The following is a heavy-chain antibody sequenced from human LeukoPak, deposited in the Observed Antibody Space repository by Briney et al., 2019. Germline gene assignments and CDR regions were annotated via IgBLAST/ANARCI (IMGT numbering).Heavy chain of an antibody. CDR2: FDPEDGET. J-gene: IGHJ4*02. D-gene: IGHD4-17*01. V-gene: IGHV1-24*01. CDR3: ATSFTGDYGDYGYYFDY. Sequence: ASVKVSCKVSGYTLTELSMHWVRQAPGKGLEWMGGFDPEDGETIYAQKFQGRVTMTEDTSTDTAYMELSSLRSEDTAVYYCATSFTGDYGDYGYYFDYWGQGTLVTVSS. CDR1: GYTLTELS.